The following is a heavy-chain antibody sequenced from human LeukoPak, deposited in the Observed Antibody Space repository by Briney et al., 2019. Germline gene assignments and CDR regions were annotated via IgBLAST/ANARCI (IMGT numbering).Heavy chain of an antibody. CDR2: VSAYNDNT. J-gene: IGHJ2*01. CDR3: ARVVTIYGGRWYFDL. V-gene: IGHV1-18*01. D-gene: IGHD3-3*01. CDR1: GYTFTTYG. Sequence: ASIKVSCKASGYTFTTYGITWVRQAPGQGLEWMGWVSAYNDNTNYAQKIQDRVTMTRDTSTSTAYMELRSLRSDDTAVHYCARVVTIYGGRWYFDLWGRGTLVTVSS.